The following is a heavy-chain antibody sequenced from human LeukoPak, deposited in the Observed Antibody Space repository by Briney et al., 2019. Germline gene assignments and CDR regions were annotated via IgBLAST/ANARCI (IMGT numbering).Heavy chain of an antibody. CDR1: GGSISSSTW. Sequence: SGTLSLTCAVSGGSISSSTWWSWVRQPPGKGLEWIGEIYHSGSTNYNPSLKSRVTISVDKSKNQFYLKLSSVTAADTAVYYCARDDIAAAGFDYWGQGILVTVSS. D-gene: IGHD6-13*01. V-gene: IGHV4-4*02. CDR3: ARDDIAAAGFDY. J-gene: IGHJ4*02. CDR2: IYHSGST.